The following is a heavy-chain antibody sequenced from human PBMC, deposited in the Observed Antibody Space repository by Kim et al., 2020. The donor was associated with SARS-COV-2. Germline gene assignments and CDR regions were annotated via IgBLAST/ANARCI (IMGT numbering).Heavy chain of an antibody. CDR2: IGTAGDP. Sequence: GGSLRLSCAASGFTFSSYDMHWVRQATGKGLEWVSAIGTAGDPYYPGSVKGRFTISRENAKNSLYLQMNSLRAGDTAVYYCARESQVRGGEFTPEWYFDLWGRGTLVTVSS. V-gene: IGHV3-13*05. J-gene: IGHJ2*01. CDR3: ARESQVRGGEFTPEWYFDL. CDR1: GFTFSSYD. D-gene: IGHD3-16*01.